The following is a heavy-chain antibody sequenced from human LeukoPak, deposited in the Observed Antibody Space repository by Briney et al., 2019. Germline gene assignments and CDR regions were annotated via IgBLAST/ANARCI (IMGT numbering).Heavy chain of an antibody. CDR2: ISWNSGSI. J-gene: IGHJ4*02. CDR3: AKAVADDYFDY. D-gene: IGHD5-12*01. CDR1: GLTFDDYA. Sequence: GGSLRLSCAASGLTFDDYAMHWVRQAPGKGLEWVSGISWNSGSIGYADSVKGRFTISRDNAKNSLYLQMNSLRAEDTALYYCAKAVADDYFDYWGQGTLVTVSS. V-gene: IGHV3-9*01.